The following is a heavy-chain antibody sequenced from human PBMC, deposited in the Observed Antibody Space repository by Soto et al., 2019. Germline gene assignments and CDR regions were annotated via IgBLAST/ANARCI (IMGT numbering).Heavy chain of an antibody. CDR2: ISAYNGNT. Sequence: GASVKVSCKASGCTFTSYGISWVRQAPGQGLEWMGWISAYNGNTNYAQKLQGRVTMTTDTSTSTAYMEPRSLRSDDTAVYYCARDEMSKTYYDFWSGYYRAPNDAFDIWGQGTMVTVSS. J-gene: IGHJ3*02. CDR3: ARDEMSKTYYDFWSGYYRAPNDAFDI. CDR1: GCTFTSYG. D-gene: IGHD3-3*01. V-gene: IGHV1-18*04.